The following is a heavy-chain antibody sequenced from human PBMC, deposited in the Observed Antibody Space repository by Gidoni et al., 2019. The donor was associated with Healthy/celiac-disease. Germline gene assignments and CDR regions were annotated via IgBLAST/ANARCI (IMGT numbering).Heavy chain of an antibody. D-gene: IGHD2-15*01. CDR3: AKESYSGGSCPLDY. V-gene: IGHV3-30*18. CDR2: ISYDGSNK. Sequence: QVQLVESGGGVVQPGRSLRLSCAASGFTFSSYGMHWVRQAPGKGLEWVAVISYDGSNKYYADSVKGRFTISRDNSKNTLYLQMNSLRAEDTAVYYCAKESYSGGSCPLDYWGQGTLVTVSS. CDR1: GFTFSSYG. J-gene: IGHJ4*02.